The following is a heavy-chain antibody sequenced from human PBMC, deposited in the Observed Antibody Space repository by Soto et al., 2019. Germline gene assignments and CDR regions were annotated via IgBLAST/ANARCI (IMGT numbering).Heavy chain of an antibody. V-gene: IGHV4-39*01. CDR1: GGSISSGSYY. D-gene: IGHD3-9*01. CDR2: IYYSGNS. Sequence: QVQLQESGPGLVKPSETLSLTCIVSGGSISSGSYYWGWIRQPPGKGLEWIGAIYYSGNSYYNPSLKSRVTISVDTSKNQFSLKLNSVTAADTALYYCARHGGYDILTGYPYWYFDLWGRGALVTFSS. CDR3: ARHGGYDILTGYPYWYFDL. J-gene: IGHJ2*01.